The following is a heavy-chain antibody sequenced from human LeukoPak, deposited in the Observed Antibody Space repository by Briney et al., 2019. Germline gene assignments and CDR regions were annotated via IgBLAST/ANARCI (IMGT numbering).Heavy chain of an antibody. D-gene: IGHD2/OR15-2a*01. CDR1: ELTFSRYS. CDR2: ISASGDRI. CDR3: AKYVSAKGPPYALDV. V-gene: IGHV3-23*01. J-gene: IGHJ6*02. Sequence: PGGSVRLSCAASELTFSRYSMQWVRQAPGKGLECVSGISASGDRIWYADSVKGRFTISRDNSKNTLYLQMNSLRAEDTAVYYCAKYVSAKGPPYALDVWGQGTTVTVSS.